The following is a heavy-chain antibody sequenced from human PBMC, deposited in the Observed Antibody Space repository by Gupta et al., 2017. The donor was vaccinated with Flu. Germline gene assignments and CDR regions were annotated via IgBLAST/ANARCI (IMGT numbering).Heavy chain of an antibody. J-gene: IGHJ6*02. CDR3: ARHADGMDV. CDR1: Y. Sequence: YWGWIRQPPGKGLEWIGSIYYSGSTYYNLSLTSRVTISVDTSKNHFSLNLTSVTVTDTAVYYCARHADGMDVWGQGTTVIVSS. V-gene: IGHV4-39*01. CDR2: IYYSGST.